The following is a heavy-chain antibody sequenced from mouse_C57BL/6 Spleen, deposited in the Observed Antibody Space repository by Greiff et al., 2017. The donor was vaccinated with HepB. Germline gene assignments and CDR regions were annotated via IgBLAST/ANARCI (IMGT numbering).Heavy chain of an antibody. V-gene: IGHV5-12*01. CDR3: ARRYSNYGYYAMDY. J-gene: IGHJ4*01. D-gene: IGHD2-5*01. Sequence: EVKVVESGGGLVQPGGSLKLSCAASGFTFSDYYMYWVRQTPEKRLEWVAYISNGGGSTYYPDTVKGRFTISRDNAKNTLYLQMSRLKSEDTAMYYCARRYSNYGYYAMDYWGQGTSVTVSS. CDR1: GFTFSDYY. CDR2: ISNGGGST.